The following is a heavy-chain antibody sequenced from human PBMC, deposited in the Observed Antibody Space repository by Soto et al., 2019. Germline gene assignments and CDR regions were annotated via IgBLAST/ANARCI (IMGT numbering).Heavy chain of an antibody. V-gene: IGHV3-53*01. D-gene: IGHD2-15*01. CDR3: AGGYCSGGSCFPDWFDP. CDR1: GFTVSSNY. J-gene: IGHJ5*02. CDR2: IYTGGST. Sequence: EVPLVESGGGLIQPGGSLRLSCAASGFTVSSNYMSWVRQAPGKGLEWVSVIYTGGSTYYADSVKGRFTISRDNSNNRLYLQMNRLSAEGTAVYYCAGGYCSGGSCFPDWFDPWGQGTQVTVSS.